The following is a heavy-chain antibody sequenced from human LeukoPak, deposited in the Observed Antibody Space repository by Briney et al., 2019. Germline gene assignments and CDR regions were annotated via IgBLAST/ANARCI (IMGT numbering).Heavy chain of an antibody. Sequence: PGGSLRLSCAASGFTFSSYSMNWVRQAPGKGLEWVSSISGSSSYIYYADSVKGRFTISRDNARNSLYLQMNSLRAEDTAVYYCAGDFSQSRNSDYWGQGTLVTVSS. CDR1: GFTFSSYS. J-gene: IGHJ4*02. D-gene: IGHD4-23*01. CDR3: AGDFSQSRNSDY. CDR2: ISGSSSYI. V-gene: IGHV3-21*01.